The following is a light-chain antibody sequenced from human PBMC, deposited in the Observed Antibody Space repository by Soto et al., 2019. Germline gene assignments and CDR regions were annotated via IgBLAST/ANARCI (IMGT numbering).Light chain of an antibody. J-gene: IGLJ1*01. CDR2: EVS. CDR1: SSDVGSYNR. V-gene: IGLV2-18*02. CDR3: SSYTSSSTYV. Sequence: QSVLTQPASVSGSPGQSVTISCTGTSSDVGSYNRVSWYQQPPGTASKLMIYEVSNRPSGVPDRFSGSKSGNTASLTISGLQAEDEADYYCSSYTSSSTYVFGTGTRSPS.